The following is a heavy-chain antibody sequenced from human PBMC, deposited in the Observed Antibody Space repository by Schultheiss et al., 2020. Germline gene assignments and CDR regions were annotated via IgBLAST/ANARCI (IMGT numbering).Heavy chain of an antibody. J-gene: IGHJ6*02. D-gene: IGHD3-22*01. Sequence: GGSLRLSCAASGFTFSSYAMSWIRQAPGKGLEWVSYISSSGSTIYYADSVKGRFTISRDNSKNTLYLQMNSLRAEDTAVYYCAKALYYYDSSGYYYYYGMDVWGQGTTVTVSS. CDR2: ISSSGSTI. CDR1: GFTFSSYA. V-gene: IGHV3-48*01. CDR3: AKALYYYDSSGYYYYYGMDV.